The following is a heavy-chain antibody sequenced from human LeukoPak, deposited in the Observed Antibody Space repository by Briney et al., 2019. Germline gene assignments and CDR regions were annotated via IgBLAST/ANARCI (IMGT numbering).Heavy chain of an antibody. V-gene: IGHV3-7*01. CDR3: ARGDFGDHVWVDAFDI. CDR1: GFTFSSYW. D-gene: IGHD4/OR15-4a*01. CDR2: IKQDGGEK. J-gene: IGHJ3*02. Sequence: PGGSLRLSCAASGFTFSSYWISWVRQAPGKGLEWVANIKQDGGEKFYVDSVKGRFTISRDNAKNSLYLQMNSLRAEDTAVYYGARGDFGDHVWVDAFDIWGQGTMVTVSS.